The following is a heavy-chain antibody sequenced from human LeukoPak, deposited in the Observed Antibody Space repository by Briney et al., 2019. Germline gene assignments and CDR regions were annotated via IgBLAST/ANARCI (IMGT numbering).Heavy chain of an antibody. V-gene: IGHV1-2*02. CDR1: EYSFTNFY. Sequence: GASVKVSCQAFEYSFTNFYIHWLRQAPGQGLEWMGWINPNTGGTEYVQTFQGRVTMTRDTSANTVYMELSGLTSDDTALYFCARDTYWGLFDFWGQGTLVTVSS. D-gene: IGHD3-16*01. CDR3: ARDTYWGLFDF. CDR2: INPNTGGT. J-gene: IGHJ4*02.